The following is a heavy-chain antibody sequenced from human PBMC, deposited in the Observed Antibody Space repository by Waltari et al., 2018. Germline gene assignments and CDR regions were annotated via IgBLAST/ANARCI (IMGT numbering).Heavy chain of an antibody. V-gene: IGHV3-21*01. Sequence: EVQLVESGGGLVKPGVSMRLSCAASGFTFSSYSMDWVRQAPGKGLEWFSFISPDSAYTHYADAVKGRFTIARDNAKNSLFLQMNSLRAEDTAVYYCARHHPYSSGVYYGMDVWGQGTTVTVSS. CDR3: ARHHPYSSGVYYGMDV. D-gene: IGHD6-19*01. CDR2: ISPDSAYT. J-gene: IGHJ6*02. CDR1: GFTFSSYS.